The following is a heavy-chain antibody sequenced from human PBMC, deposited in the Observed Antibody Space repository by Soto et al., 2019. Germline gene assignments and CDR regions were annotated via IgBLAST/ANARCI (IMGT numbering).Heavy chain of an antibody. CDR3: AREGPLSRYYFDY. D-gene: IGHD6-13*01. Sequence: ESGGGVVQPGRSLRLSCAASGFTFSSYAMHWVRQAPGKGLEWVAVISYDGSNKYYADSVKGRSTIARDNSKNTLYLQMNSLRAEDTAVYYCAREGPLSRYYFDYWGQGTLVTVSS. V-gene: IGHV3-30-3*01. J-gene: IGHJ4*02. CDR2: ISYDGSNK. CDR1: GFTFSSYA.